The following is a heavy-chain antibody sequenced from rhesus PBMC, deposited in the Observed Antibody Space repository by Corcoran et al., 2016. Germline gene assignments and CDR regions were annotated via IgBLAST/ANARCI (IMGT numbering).Heavy chain of an antibody. D-gene: IGHD3-34*01. CDR3: ARMGLIAFDY. J-gene: IGHJ4*01. Sequence: QLQLQESCPGLARPSETLSLTCPVSRSSISNHWCSWIRLPPGTGLELIGRISDSRGSTTYNPSLKSRVTISAESSKNQFSLKLNAVTVADTAVYHCARMGLIAFDYWGQGVLVTVSS. V-gene: IGHV4-173*01. CDR1: RSSISNHW. CDR2: ISDSRGST.